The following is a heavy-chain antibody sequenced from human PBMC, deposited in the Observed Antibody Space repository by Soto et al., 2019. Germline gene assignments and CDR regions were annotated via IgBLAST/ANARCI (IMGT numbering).Heavy chain of an antibody. CDR1: GFTFSSYA. CDR3: ALTYYYDSSGYYHESHYYGMDV. D-gene: IGHD3-22*01. J-gene: IGHJ6*02. Sequence: PGGSLRLSCAACGFTFSSYAMSGVRQAPGKGLEWVSAISGSGGSTYYADSVKGRFTISRDNSKNTLYLQMNSLRAEDTAVYYCALTYYYDSSGYYHESHYYGMDVWGQGTTVTVSS. CDR2: ISGSGGST. V-gene: IGHV3-23*01.